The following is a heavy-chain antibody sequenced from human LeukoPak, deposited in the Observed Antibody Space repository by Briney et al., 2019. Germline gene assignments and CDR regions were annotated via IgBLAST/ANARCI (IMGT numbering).Heavy chain of an antibody. J-gene: IGHJ4*02. CDR3: ARQRGYIVVVPAAMGQPRRQYYFDY. CDR2: INHSGST. V-gene: IGHV4-34*01. D-gene: IGHD2-2*01. CDR1: GGSFSGYY. Sequence: SETLSLTCAVYGGSFSGYYWSWIRQPLGKGLEWIGEINHSGSTNYNPSLKSRVTISVDTSKNQFSLKLSSVTAADTAVYYCARQRGYIVVVPAAMGQPRRQYYFDYWGQGTLVTVSS.